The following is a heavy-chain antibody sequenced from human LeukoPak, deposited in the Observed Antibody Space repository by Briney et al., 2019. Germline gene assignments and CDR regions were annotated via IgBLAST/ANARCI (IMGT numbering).Heavy chain of an antibody. J-gene: IGHJ4*02. CDR1: GFTFSSYG. V-gene: IGHV3-23*01. D-gene: IGHD2/OR15-2a*01. CDR2: ISGSGGST. CDR3: AKDSAKKYDDY. Sequence: GRSLRLSCAASGFTFSSYGMSWVRQAPGKGPEWVSAISGSGGSTYYADSVKGRFTISRDNSKNTLYMQMNSLRAEDTAVYYCAKDSAKKYDDYWGQGTLVTVSS.